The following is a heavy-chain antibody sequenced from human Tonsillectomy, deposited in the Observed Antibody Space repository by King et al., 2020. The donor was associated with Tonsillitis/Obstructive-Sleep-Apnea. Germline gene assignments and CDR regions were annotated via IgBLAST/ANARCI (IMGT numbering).Heavy chain of an antibody. D-gene: IGHD2-21*01. V-gene: IGHV3-23*04. CDR3: AKDLLGVAYCGGDCYSTYDY. CDR2: ISGSGGST. CDR1: GFTFSSYA. Sequence: VQLVESGGGLVQPGGSLRLSCAASGFTFSSYAMSWVRQAPGKGLEWVSAISGSGGSTYYADSVKGRFTISRDNSKNTLYLQMNSLRAEDTAVYYCAKDLLGVAYCGGDCYSTYDYWGQGTLVTVSS. J-gene: IGHJ4*02.